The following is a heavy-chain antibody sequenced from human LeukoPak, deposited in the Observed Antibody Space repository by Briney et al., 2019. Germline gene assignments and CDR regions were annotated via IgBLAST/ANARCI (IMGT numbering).Heavy chain of an antibody. J-gene: IGHJ3*02. CDR1: GFTFSSYA. Sequence: PGGSLRLSCAASGFTFSSYAMHWVRQAPGKGLEWVAVISYDGSNKYYADSVKGRFTISRDNSKNTLYLQMNSLRAEDTAVYYCFGEAFGSGLPTEVAFDIWGQGTMVTVSS. CDR3: FGEAFGSGLPTEVAFDI. V-gene: IGHV3-30-3*01. CDR2: ISYDGSNK. D-gene: IGHD2-15*01.